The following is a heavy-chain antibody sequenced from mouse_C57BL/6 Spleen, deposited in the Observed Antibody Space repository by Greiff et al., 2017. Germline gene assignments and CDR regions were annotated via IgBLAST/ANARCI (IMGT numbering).Heavy chain of an antibody. CDR3: ARNYYDYDDDYFGY. Sequence: EVKLVESGGGLVKPGGSLTLSCAASGFTFSDYGMHWVRQAPEKGLEWVAYISSGSSTIYYADTVKGRFTISRDNAKNTLFLQMTSLRSEDTAMYYCARNYYDYDDDYFGYWGQGTTLTVAS. J-gene: IGHJ2*01. CDR2: ISSGSSTI. V-gene: IGHV5-17*01. D-gene: IGHD2-4*01. CDR1: GFTFSDYG.